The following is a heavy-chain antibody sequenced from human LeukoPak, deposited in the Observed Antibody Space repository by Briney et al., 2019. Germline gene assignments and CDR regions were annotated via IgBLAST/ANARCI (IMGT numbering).Heavy chain of an antibody. V-gene: IGHV3-53*01. D-gene: IGHD2-21*02. Sequence: SGGSLRLSCAASGFTFSTYVMNWFRQAPGKGLEWVSIIYSGGNTYYADSVKGRFTISRDNSKNTLYLQMNRLRPEDTAVYYCARGTVTAPDYWGQGTLVTVSS. CDR1: GFTFSTYV. CDR3: ARGTVTAPDY. J-gene: IGHJ4*02. CDR2: IYSGGNT.